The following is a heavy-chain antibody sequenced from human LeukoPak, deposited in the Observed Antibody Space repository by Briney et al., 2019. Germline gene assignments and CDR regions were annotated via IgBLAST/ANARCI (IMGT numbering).Heavy chain of an antibody. D-gene: IGHD2-15*01. CDR3: ARGSGFKSYYYGMDV. J-gene: IGHJ6*02. V-gene: IGHV3-66*01. Sequence: GGSLRLSCAASGFTVSSNYMSWVRQAPGKGLEWVSIIYSGSSTYYADSVKGRFTISRDNSKNTLYLQMNSLRAEDTAVYYCARGSGFKSYYYGMDVWGRGTTVTVSS. CDR2: IYSGSST. CDR1: GFTVSSNY.